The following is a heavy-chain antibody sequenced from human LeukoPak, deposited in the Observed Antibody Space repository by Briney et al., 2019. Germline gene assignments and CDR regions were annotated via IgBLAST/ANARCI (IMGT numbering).Heavy chain of an antibody. V-gene: IGHV4-38-2*01. J-gene: IGHJ3*02. CDR3: ARLKYSSSWYDAFDI. D-gene: IGHD6-13*01. CDR2: IYHSGST. CDR1: GYSISSGYY. Sequence: PSETLSLSCAVSGYSISSGYYWGWILQPPGKGREWIGSIYHSGSTYCNPSLKRRVTISVDTSKPPFSLKLSSVTAADTAVYYCARLKYSSSWYDAFDIWGQGTMVTVSS.